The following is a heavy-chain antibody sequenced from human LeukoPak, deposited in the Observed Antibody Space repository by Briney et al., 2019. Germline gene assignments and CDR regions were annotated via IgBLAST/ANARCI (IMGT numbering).Heavy chain of an antibody. CDR2: ISSSSSYI. Sequence: PGGSLRLSCAASGFTFSSYSMNRVRQAPGKGLEWVSSISSSSSYIYYADSVKGRFTISRDNAKNSLYLQMNSLRAEDTAVYYCARGGSRSYYDSSGYYYDFDYWGQGTLVTVSS. J-gene: IGHJ4*02. CDR1: GFTFSSYS. CDR3: ARGGSRSYYDSSGYYYDFDY. V-gene: IGHV3-21*01. D-gene: IGHD3-22*01.